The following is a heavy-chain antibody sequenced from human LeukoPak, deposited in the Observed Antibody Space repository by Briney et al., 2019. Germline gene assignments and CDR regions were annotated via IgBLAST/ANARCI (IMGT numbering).Heavy chain of an antibody. J-gene: IGHJ3*02. V-gene: IGHV3-21*01. Sequence: GGSLRLSRAASGFTFSSYSMNWVRQAPGKGLEWVSSISSSSSYIYYADSVKGRFTISRDNAKNSLYLQMNSLRAEDTAVYYCARGAVRDDSSGYYVGAFDIWGQGTMVTVSS. CDR3: ARGAVRDDSSGYYVGAFDI. CDR1: GFTFSSYS. CDR2: ISSSSSYI. D-gene: IGHD3-22*01.